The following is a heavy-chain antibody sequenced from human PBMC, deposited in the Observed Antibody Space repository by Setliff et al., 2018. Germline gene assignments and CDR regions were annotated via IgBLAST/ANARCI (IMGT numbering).Heavy chain of an antibody. CDR2: IYYSGST. D-gene: IGHD3-3*01. J-gene: IGHJ3*02. CDR3: ARGRDYNFWSGYYSPDAFDI. CDR1: GGSISSSSYY. V-gene: IGHV4-39*07. Sequence: SETLSLTCTVSGGSISSSSYYWGWIRQPTGKGLEWIGSIYYSGSTYYNPSLKSRVTISVDTSKNQFSLKLSSVTAADTAVYYCARGRDYNFWSGYYSPDAFDIWGQGTMVTVSS.